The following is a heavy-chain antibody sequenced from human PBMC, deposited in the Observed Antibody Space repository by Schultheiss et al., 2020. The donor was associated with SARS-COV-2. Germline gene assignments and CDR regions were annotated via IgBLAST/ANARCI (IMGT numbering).Heavy chain of an antibody. CDR3: ARGVWDIVVVGYYMDV. V-gene: IGHV3-21*04. CDR2: ITSSSTI. J-gene: IGHJ6*03. D-gene: IGHD2-2*01. Sequence: GGSLRLSCAASGFTFSSYSMNWVRQAPGKGLEWVSSITSSSTIYYADSVKGRFTISRDNAKNSLYLQMNSLRAEDTAVYYCARGVWDIVVVGYYMDVWGKGTTVTVSS. CDR1: GFTFSSYS.